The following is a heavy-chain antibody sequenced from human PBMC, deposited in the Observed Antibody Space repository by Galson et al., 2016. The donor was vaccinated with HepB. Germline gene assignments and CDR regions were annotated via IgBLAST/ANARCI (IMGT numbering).Heavy chain of an antibody. CDR1: GYSFTSYW. D-gene: IGHD5-18*01. Sequence: QSGAEVKKPGESLKISCKGSGYSFTSYWIGWVRQMPGKGLEWMGIIYPGDSNTKYSPSFEGQVTISADKSISTAYLQWSSLKASATAMYFCAGPNPKYSYGWGSFDYWGQGTLVTVSS. V-gene: IGHV5-51*01. CDR2: IYPGDSNT. CDR3: AGPNPKYSYGWGSFDY. J-gene: IGHJ4*02.